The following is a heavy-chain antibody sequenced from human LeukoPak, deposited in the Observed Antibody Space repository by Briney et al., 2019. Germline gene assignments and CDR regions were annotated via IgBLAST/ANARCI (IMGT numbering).Heavy chain of an antibody. D-gene: IGHD3-22*01. CDR3: ARPIITNDLWFDP. V-gene: IGHV4-39*07. J-gene: IGHJ5*02. CDR1: GGSISSSSYY. CDR2: IYYSGST. Sequence: SETLSLTCTVSGGSISSSSYYWGWIRQPPGKGLEWIGSIYYSGSTNYNPSLKSRVTISVDTSKNQFSLKLSSVTAADTAVYYCARPIITNDLWFDPWGQGTLVTVSS.